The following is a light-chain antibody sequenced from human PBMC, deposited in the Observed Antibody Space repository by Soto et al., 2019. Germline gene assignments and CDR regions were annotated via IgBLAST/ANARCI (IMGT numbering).Light chain of an antibody. CDR3: ISHAGTSNV. J-gene: IGLJ1*01. Sequence: QSALTQPPSASGSPGQSVAISCTGTSSDVGATDYVSWYQHHSGKAPKLLLYEVNKRPSGVPDRFSGSKSGNTASLTVSVLQADDEADYYCISHAGTSNVLGTGTKLTVL. V-gene: IGLV2-8*01. CDR1: SSDVGATDY. CDR2: EVN.